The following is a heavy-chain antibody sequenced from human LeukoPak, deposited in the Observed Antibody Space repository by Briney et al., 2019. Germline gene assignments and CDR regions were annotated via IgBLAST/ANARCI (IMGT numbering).Heavy chain of an antibody. J-gene: IGHJ5*02. CDR2: MDYSGST. D-gene: IGHD6-19*01. CDR1: GGSISSGGYY. CDR3: ARNGVAGTSNWFDP. Sequence: KPSETLSLTCTVSGGSISSGGYYWSWIRQHPGKGLEWIGYMDYSGSTYYNPSLKSRVTISVDTSKNQFSLKLSSVTAADTALYYCARNGVAGTSNWFDPWGQGTLVTVSS. V-gene: IGHV4-31*03.